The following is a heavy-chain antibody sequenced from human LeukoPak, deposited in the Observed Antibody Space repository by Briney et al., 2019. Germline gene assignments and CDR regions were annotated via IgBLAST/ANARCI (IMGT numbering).Heavy chain of an antibody. Sequence: SETLSLTCTVSGGSISSYYWSWIRQPPGKGLEWIGYIYYSGSTNYNPSLKSRVTISVDTSKNQFSLKLSSVTAADTAVYYCARHLTFPYYFDYWGQGTLVTVSS. D-gene: IGHD3-9*01. CDR3: ARHLTFPYYFDY. CDR2: IYYSGST. J-gene: IGHJ4*02. V-gene: IGHV4-59*08. CDR1: GGSISSYY.